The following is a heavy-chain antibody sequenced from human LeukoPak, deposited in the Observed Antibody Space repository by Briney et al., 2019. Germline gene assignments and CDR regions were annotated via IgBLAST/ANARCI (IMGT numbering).Heavy chain of an antibody. V-gene: IGHV4-59*01. CDR1: SGSISGYF. D-gene: IGHD6-13*01. CDR2: IHYSGTT. CDR3: ARMGAIAGASANPDY. J-gene: IGHJ4*02. Sequence: SETLSLTCTVSSGSISGYFWSWIRQPPGKGLEWIGYIHYSGTTNYNPSLKSRVTMSVDTSKNQFSLKVSSVTVADTAVYYCARMGAIAGASANPDYWGQGTLVTVSS.